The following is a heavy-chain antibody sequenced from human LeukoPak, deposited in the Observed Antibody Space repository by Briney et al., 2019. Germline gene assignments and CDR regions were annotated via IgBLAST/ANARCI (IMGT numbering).Heavy chain of an antibody. CDR1: GYTXIDYS. Sequence: GASVKVSCKASGYTXIDYSTHWVRQAPGQGLEWMGVIHPTSGRTSYAQKLQGRVTMTRDTSTSTVYLQLSSLRSEDTAIYYCARDNFGAYYYGMDVWGQGTTVTVSS. D-gene: IGHD4-17*01. J-gene: IGHJ6*02. CDR3: ARDNFGAYYYGMDV. CDR2: IHPTSGRT. V-gene: IGHV1-46*01.